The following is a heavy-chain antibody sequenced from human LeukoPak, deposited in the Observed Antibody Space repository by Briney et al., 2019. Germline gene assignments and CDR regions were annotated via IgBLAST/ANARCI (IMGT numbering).Heavy chain of an antibody. D-gene: IGHD6-19*01. CDR1: GYTFTSYD. V-gene: IGHV1-8*01. CDR2: MNPNSGNT. J-gene: IGHJ4*02. Sequence: ASVKVSCKASGYTFTSYDINWVRQATGQGLEWMGWMNPNSGNTGYAQKFQGRVTMTRNTSISTAYMELSSLRSEDTAVYYCARGSGHFSGQWLVLDYWGQGTLVTVSS. CDR3: ARGSGHFSGQWLVLDY.